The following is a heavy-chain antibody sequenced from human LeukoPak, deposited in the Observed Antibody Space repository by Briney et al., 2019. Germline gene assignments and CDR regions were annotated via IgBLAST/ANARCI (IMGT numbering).Heavy chain of an antibody. J-gene: IGHJ4*02. Sequence: EGSLRLSCAASGFTFSSYSMNWVRQAPGKGLEWVAYISSSSSAIYYADSVKGRFTISRDSAKNSLFLQMNSLRAEDTAVYYCARELSSSWYSRGAYDYWGQGTLVTVSS. V-gene: IGHV3-48*04. CDR1: GFTFSSYS. CDR3: ARELSSSWYSRGAYDY. D-gene: IGHD6-13*01. CDR2: ISSSSSAI.